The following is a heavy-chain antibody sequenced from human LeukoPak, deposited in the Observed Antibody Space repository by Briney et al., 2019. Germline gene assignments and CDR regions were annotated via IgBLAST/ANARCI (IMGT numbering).Heavy chain of an antibody. CDR1: GGSISSYY. V-gene: IGHV4-59*01. J-gene: IGHJ5*02. CDR2: TYYSGST. D-gene: IGHD3-22*01. CDR3: ARQPSYYYDSSVNWFDP. Sequence: SETLSLTCTVSGGSISSYYWSWIRQPPGKGLEWIGYTYYSGSTNYNPSLKSRVTISVDTSKNQFSLKLSSVTAADTAVYYCARQPSYYYDSSVNWFDPWGQGTLVTVSS.